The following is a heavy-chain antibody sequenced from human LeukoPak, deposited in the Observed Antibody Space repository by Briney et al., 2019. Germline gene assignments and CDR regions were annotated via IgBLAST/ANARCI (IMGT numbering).Heavy chain of an antibody. Sequence: SETLSLTCTVSGGSISSSSYFWGWIRQPPGKGLEWIGCIYYSGSTYYNPSLKRRVTISVDTPKNQFSLKLSSVTAAYTAVYYCATFDILTGYSLDYWGQGTLVTVSS. CDR2: IYYSGST. V-gene: IGHV4-39*01. D-gene: IGHD3-9*01. CDR3: ATFDILTGYSLDY. J-gene: IGHJ4*02. CDR1: GGSISSSSYF.